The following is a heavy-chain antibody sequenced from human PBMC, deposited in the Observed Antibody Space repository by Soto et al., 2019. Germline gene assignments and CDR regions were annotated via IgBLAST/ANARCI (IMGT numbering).Heavy chain of an antibody. D-gene: IGHD6-19*01. V-gene: IGHV4-30-2*06. CDR1: GGSISSAAYC. CDR3: ARGLITGSHYSGGWYYFDS. J-gene: IGHJ4*02. Sequence: SETLSLTCTVSGGSISSAAYCWSWIRQSPDKGLEWIGHIYDGGTTYSSPSLKGRVTISADTSETQFSLKLSSVTAADTAVYYCARGLITGSHYSGGWYYFDSWGQGTQVTSPQ. CDR2: IYDGGTT.